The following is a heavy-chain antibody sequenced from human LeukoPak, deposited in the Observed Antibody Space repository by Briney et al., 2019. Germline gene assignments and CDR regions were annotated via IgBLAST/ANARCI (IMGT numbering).Heavy chain of an antibody. D-gene: IGHD4-23*01. V-gene: IGHV4-59*12. CDR1: GGSISSYY. CDR3: ARDGDYGGNSYYFDY. CDR2: IYYSGST. Sequence: SETLSLTCTVSGGSISSYYWSWIRQPPGKGLEWIGYIYYSGSTNYNPSLKSRVTISVDTSKNQFSLKLSSVTAADTAVYYCARDGDYGGNSYYFDYWGQGTLVTVSS. J-gene: IGHJ4*02.